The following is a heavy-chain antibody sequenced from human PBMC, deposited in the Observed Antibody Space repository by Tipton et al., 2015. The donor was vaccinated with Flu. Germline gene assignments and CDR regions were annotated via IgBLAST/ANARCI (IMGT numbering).Heavy chain of an antibody. CDR3: ARDRWFGEVEDWFGP. Sequence: QLVQSGAEVKKPGASVKVSCKASGYTFTGYYMHWVRQAPRQGLEWMGRINPNSGGTNYAQKFQGRVTMTRDTSISTAYMELSRLRSDDTAVYYCARDRWFGEVEDWFGPWGQGTLVTVSS. D-gene: IGHD3-10*01. V-gene: IGHV1-2*06. CDR2: INPNSGGT. CDR1: GYTFTGYY. J-gene: IGHJ5*02.